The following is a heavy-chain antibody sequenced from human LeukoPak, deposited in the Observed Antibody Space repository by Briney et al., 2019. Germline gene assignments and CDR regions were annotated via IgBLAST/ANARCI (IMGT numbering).Heavy chain of an antibody. J-gene: IGHJ4*02. CDR3: AGGTSAQKY. D-gene: IGHD3-16*01. CDR1: GGSISSGSYY. V-gene: IGHV4-61*02. CDR2: IYTSGST. Sequence: SQTLSLTCTVSGGSISSGSYYWSWIRQPAGKGLEWIGRIYTSGSTKYNPSLKSRVTISVDTSKNQFSLKLSSVTAADTAVYYCAGGTSAQKYWGQGTLVTVSS.